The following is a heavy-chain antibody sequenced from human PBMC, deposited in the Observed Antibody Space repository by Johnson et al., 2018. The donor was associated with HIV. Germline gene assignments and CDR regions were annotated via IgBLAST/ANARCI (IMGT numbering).Heavy chain of an antibody. J-gene: IGHJ3*02. V-gene: IGHV3-53*01. CDR3: ARGGFGELLQDDAFDI. D-gene: IGHD3-10*01. Sequence: VQLVESGGGLIQPGGSLRLSCAASGFTVSSNYMSWVRQAPGKGLEWVSVIYSGGSTYYADSVKGRFTISRDNSKNTLYLQMNSLRAEDTAVYYCARGGFGELLQDDAFDIWGQGTVVTVSS. CDR1: GFTVSSNY. CDR2: IYSGGST.